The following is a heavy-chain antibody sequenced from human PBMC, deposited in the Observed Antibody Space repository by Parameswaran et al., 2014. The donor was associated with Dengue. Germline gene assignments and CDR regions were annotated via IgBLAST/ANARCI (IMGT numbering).Heavy chain of an antibody. Sequence: WVRQAPGQGLEWMGGIIPIFGTANYAQKFQGRVTITADKSTSTAYMELSSLRSEDTAVYYCARDEGYYGSGGPYGMDVWGQGTTVTVSS. CDR2: IIPIFGTA. J-gene: IGHJ6*02. CDR3: ARDEGYYGSGGPYGMDV. V-gene: IGHV1-69*06. D-gene: IGHD3-10*01.